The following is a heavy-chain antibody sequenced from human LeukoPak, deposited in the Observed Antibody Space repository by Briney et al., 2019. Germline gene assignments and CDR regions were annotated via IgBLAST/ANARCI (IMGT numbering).Heavy chain of an antibody. Sequence: SETLSLTCTVSGGSISSSSYYWGWIRQPPGKGLEWIGSIYYSGSTYYNPSLKSRVTISVDTSKNQFSLKLSSVTAADTAVYYSARRGTGIFNSWFDPWGQGTLVTVSS. V-gene: IGHV4-39*01. CDR1: GGSISSSSYY. CDR3: ARRGTGIFNSWFDP. J-gene: IGHJ5*02. D-gene: IGHD3-10*01. CDR2: IYYSGST.